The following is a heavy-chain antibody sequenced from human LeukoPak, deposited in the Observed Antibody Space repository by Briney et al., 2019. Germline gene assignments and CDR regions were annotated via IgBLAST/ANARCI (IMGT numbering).Heavy chain of an antibody. V-gene: IGHV3-9*03. CDR2: ISWNSGSI. Sequence: GRSPRLSCAASGFSFDDYAMHWVRQAPGKGLEWVSGISWNSGSIGYADSVKGRFTISRDNAKNSLYLQMNSLRAEDMALYYCAKGGHRYSSSWYDYWGQGTLVTVSS. D-gene: IGHD6-13*01. J-gene: IGHJ4*02. CDR1: GFSFDDYA. CDR3: AKGGHRYSSSWYDY.